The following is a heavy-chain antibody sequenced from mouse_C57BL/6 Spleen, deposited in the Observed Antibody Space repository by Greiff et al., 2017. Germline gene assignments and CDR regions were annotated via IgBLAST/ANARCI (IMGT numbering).Heavy chain of an antibody. CDR3: ASYYGSSYFDY. CDR2: IYPGSGST. D-gene: IGHD1-1*01. Sequence: VQLQQSGAELVKPGASVTMSCTASGYTFTSYWITWVKQRPGQGLEWIGDIYPGSGSTNYNEKFKSKATLTVDTSSSTAYMQLSSLTSEDSAVYYCASYYGSSYFDYWGQGTTLTVSS. J-gene: IGHJ2*01. V-gene: IGHV1-55*01. CDR1: GYTFTSYW.